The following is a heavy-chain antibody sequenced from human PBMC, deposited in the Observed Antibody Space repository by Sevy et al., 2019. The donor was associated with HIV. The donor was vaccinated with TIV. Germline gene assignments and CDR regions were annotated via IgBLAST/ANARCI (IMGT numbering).Heavy chain of an antibody. CDR3: AKGGTLMVRGVIITQKNDY. CDR1: GFTFSSYA. CDR2: ISGSGGST. Sequence: GGSLRLSCAASGFTFSSYAMSWVRQAPGKGLEWVSAISGSGGSTYYADSVRGRFTISRDNSKNTLYLQMNSLRAVDTAVYYCAKGGTLMVRGVIITQKNDYWGQGTLVTVSS. V-gene: IGHV3-23*01. D-gene: IGHD3-10*01. J-gene: IGHJ4*02.